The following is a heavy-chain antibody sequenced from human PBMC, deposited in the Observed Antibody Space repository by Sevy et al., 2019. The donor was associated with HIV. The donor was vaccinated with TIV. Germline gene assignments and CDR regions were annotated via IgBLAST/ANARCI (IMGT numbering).Heavy chain of an antibody. V-gene: IGHV3-15*05. CDR2: IKRKSDGGTS. J-gene: IGHJ4*02. CDR1: GFTFSNAW. D-gene: IGHD1-20*01. CDR3: ATGVYITGTSDY. Sequence: GGSLRLSCAASGFTFSNAWMTWVRQAPGKGLEWVGRIKRKSDGGTSDYAAPVQGRFTFSRDDSPNTVYLQMNSLRADDTGVYYCATGVYITGTSDYWGQGTLVTVSS.